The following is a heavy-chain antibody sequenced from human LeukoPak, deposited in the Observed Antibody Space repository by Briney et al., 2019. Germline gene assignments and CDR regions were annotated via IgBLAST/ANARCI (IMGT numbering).Heavy chain of an antibody. CDR3: AKDSKSSGYYFTMSFDY. D-gene: IGHD3-22*01. CDR2: ISGGGGST. CDR1: GFTVSTFS. J-gene: IGHJ4*02. Sequence: PGGSLRLSCAGTGFTVSTFSMSWVRQAPGKGLEWVSAISGGGGSTYSADSVKGRFTISRDNSKNTLSLQMNSLRAEDTAVYYCAKDSKSSGYYFTMSFDYWGQGTLVTVSS. V-gene: IGHV3-23*01.